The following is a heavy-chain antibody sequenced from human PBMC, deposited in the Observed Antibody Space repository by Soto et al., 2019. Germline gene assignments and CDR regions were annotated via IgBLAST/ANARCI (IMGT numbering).Heavy chain of an antibody. D-gene: IGHD6-19*01. J-gene: IGHJ5*02. CDR3: ARDQSSGWHNWFDP. Sequence: ASVKVSCKASGYTFTSYGISWVRQAPGQGLEWMGWISAYNGNTNYVQKLQGRVTMTTDTSTSTAYMELRSLRSDDTAVYYCARDQSSGWHNWFDPWGQGTLVTVSS. CDR1: GYTFTSYG. V-gene: IGHV1-18*04. CDR2: ISAYNGNT.